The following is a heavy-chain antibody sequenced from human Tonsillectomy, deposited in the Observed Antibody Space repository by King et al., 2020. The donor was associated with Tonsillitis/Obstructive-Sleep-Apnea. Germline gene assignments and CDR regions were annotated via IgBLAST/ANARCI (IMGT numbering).Heavy chain of an antibody. CDR1: GFSFSSYW. V-gene: IGHV3-7*01. CDR2: IKQDGSEE. J-gene: IGHJ6*03. D-gene: IGHD3-3*01. Sequence: VQLVESGGGLVQPGGSLRLSCAASGFSFSSYWMTWVRQAPGKGLEWVANIKQDGSEEYYVDSVKGRFTISRDSAKNSLYLQMSSLRAEDTAVYYCARTLWSGYSNYSMDVWGKGTTVTVSS. CDR3: ARTLWSGYSNYSMDV.